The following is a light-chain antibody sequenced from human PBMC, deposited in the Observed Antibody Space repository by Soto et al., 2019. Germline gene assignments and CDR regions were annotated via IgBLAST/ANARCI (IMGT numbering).Light chain of an antibody. V-gene: IGKV3-20*01. CDR2: GAS. J-gene: IGKJ5*01. CDR3: QQYGSSPPIT. CDR1: QSVSSD. Sequence: VVLTQSPATLSLSPGERATLSCRASQSVSSDLAWYQQKPGQAPRLLIYGASSRATGIPDRFSGSGSGTDFTLTISRLEPEDFAVYYCQQYGSSPPITFGQVTRPEI.